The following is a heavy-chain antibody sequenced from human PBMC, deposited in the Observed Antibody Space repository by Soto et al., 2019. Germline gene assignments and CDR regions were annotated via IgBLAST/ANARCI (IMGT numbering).Heavy chain of an antibody. CDR1: GFTFSSYD. Sequence: EVQLVESGGGLVQPGGSLRLSCAASGFTFSSYDMHWVRQATGKGLEWVSAISGSGGSTYYADSVKGRFTISRDNSKNTLELQTNSRRAEDTAVYYCAKYPKLPHRRRSYGGNFEGLFDSWGQGTMVTVSS. CDR2: ISGSGGST. CDR3: AKYPKLPHRRRSYGGNFEGLFDS. D-gene: IGHD2-21*02. J-gene: IGHJ3*02. V-gene: IGHV3-23*04.